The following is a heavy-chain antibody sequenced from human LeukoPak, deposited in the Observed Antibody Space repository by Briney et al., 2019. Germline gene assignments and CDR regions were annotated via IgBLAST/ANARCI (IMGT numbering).Heavy chain of an antibody. Sequence: GGSLRLSCAASGFTFSSYEMNWVRQAPGKGLEWVSYISSSGSTIYYADSVKGRFTISRDNAKNSLYLQMNSLRAEDTAVYYCAREWPRIAAAATYYYYGMDVWGQGTTVTVSS. J-gene: IGHJ6*02. CDR2: ISSSGSTI. CDR3: AREWPRIAAAATYYYYGMDV. V-gene: IGHV3-48*03. CDR1: GFTFSSYE. D-gene: IGHD6-13*01.